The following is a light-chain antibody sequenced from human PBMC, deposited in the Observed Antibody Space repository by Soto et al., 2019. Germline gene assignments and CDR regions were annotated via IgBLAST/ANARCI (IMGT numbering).Light chain of an antibody. CDR2: DHN. CDR1: SSNIGAGYD. V-gene: IGLV1-40*01. J-gene: IGLJ2*01. Sequence: QSVLTQPPSVSGAPGQSVTISCTGSSSNIGAGYDVHWYQQLPGTAPKLLIFDHNNRPSGVPDRFSGSKSGTSASLAITGLQAEDEADYYCQSYDDSLTGVVFGGGTQLTVL. CDR3: QSYDDSLTGVV.